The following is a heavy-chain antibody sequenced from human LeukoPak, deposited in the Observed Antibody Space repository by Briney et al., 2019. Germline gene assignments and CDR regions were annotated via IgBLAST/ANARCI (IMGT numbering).Heavy chain of an antibody. V-gene: IGHV3-74*01. J-gene: IGHJ5*02. CDR1: GFTFSSYW. CDR2: INSDGSST. D-gene: IGHD6-13*01. CDR3: ARDGQQLVPNPATYNWFDP. Sequence: GGSLRLSCAASGFTFSSYWMHWVRQAPGKGLVWVSRINSDGSSTSYADSVKGRFTISRDNAKNTLYLQMNSLRAEDTAVYYCARDGQQLVPNPATYNWFDPWGQGTLVTVCS.